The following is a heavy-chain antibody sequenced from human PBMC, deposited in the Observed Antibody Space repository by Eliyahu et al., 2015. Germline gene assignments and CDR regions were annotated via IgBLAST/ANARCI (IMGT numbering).Heavy chain of an antibody. V-gene: IGHV1-69*09. CDR3: ARTLGGTMVRGEGWFDP. CDR2: IFPLLGIE. CDR1: GGSFRSYA. Sequence: QVQLVQSGAEVVRPGSSVKVSCKASGGSFRSYAISWVRQAPGQGLEWMGRIFPLLGIEKYAQNFQGRVTISADKSTNTAYMELSSLRSEDTAVYFCARTLGGTMVRGEGWFDPWGQGTLVTVSS. J-gene: IGHJ5*02. D-gene: IGHD3-10*01.